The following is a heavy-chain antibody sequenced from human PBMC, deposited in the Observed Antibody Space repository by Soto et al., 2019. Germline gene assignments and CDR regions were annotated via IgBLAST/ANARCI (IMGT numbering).Heavy chain of an antibody. V-gene: IGHV1-2*04. CDR1: GYTFTGYY. Sequence: ASVTVSCKASGYTFTGYYMHWVRQAPGQGLEWMGWINPNSGGTNYAQKFQGWVTMTRDTSISTAYMELSRLRSDDTAVYYCARLVVVPAAKEYNWFDPWGQGTLVTVSS. CDR3: ARLVVVPAAKEYNWFDP. CDR2: INPNSGGT. D-gene: IGHD2-2*01. J-gene: IGHJ5*02.